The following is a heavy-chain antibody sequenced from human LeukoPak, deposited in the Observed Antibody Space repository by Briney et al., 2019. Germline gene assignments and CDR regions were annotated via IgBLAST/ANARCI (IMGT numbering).Heavy chain of an antibody. V-gene: IGHV4-39*01. CDR1: GFTFSSYA. J-gene: IGHJ4*02. D-gene: IGHD3-10*01. Sequence: GSLRLSCAASGFTFSSYAMSWIRQPPGKGLEWIGSIYYSGSTYYNPSLKSRVTISVDTSKNQFSLKLSSVTAADTAVYYCARLYYYGSGSYYRDYWGQGTLVTVSS. CDR2: IYYSGST. CDR3: ARLYYYGSGSYYRDY.